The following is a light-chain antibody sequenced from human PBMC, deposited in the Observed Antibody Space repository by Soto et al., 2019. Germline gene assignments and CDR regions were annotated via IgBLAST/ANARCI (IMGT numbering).Light chain of an antibody. CDR3: SSYTSRSTPV. Sequence: QSALTQPASVSGSPGQSITISCTGTSSDVGTYKYVSWYQQLPGKAPKLMIYEVSNRPSGVSNRFSGSKSGNTASLTISELQAKDEADYYCSSYTSRSTPVFGGGTKVTVL. CDR1: SSDVGTYKY. CDR2: EVS. J-gene: IGLJ2*01. V-gene: IGLV2-14*01.